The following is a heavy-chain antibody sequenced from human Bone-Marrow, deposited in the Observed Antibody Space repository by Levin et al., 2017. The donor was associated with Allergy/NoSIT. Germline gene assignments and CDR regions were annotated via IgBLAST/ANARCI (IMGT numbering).Heavy chain of an antibody. CDR1: GGTFSNYA. CDR3: AREPMYSGYDFGYFDH. CDR2: IIPILGTT. Sequence: KISCKASGGTFSNYAITWVRQAPGQGLEWVGGIIPILGTTNYAQEFRGRVTITADESATTAYMDLSSLRSEDTAVYYCAREPMYSGYDFGYFDHWGQGTLVTVSS. J-gene: IGHJ4*02. D-gene: IGHD5-12*01. V-gene: IGHV1-69*01.